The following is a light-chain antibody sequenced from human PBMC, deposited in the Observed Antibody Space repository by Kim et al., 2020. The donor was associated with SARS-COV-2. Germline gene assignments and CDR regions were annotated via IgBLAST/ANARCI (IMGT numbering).Light chain of an antibody. V-gene: IGKV1-5*03. Sequence: DIQITQSPSTLSASVGDRVTITCRTSQSVTKYVAWYQQKTGRAPNLLIYKASSLKSGVPSRFSGSGYGTEFTLTISSLQPDDFATYYCQHYNTYSTFGHGTKVEIK. CDR2: KAS. CDR1: QSVTKY. CDR3: QHYNTYST. J-gene: IGKJ1*01.